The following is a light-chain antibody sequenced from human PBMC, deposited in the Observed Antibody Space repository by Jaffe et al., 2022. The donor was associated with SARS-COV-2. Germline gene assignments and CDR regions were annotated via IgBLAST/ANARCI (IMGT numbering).Light chain of an antibody. J-gene: IGKJ2*01. Sequence: EIVMTQSPATLSVSPGQRATLSCRASRSVYSDLAWYQQKLGQAPRLLIEGASTRATGVPARFSGSGSGTEFTLTIGSLQSEDFAVYYCQQYNNWPYTFGQGTKLEIK. CDR1: RSVYSD. V-gene: IGKV3-15*01. CDR3: QQYNNWPYT. CDR2: GAS.